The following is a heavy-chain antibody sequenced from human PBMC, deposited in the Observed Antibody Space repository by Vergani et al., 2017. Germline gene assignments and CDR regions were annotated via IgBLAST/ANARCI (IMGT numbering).Heavy chain of an antibody. CDR1: GYTFTRTG. CDR3: ARDQQVVQFGDHDY. J-gene: IGHJ4*02. CDR2: ISPDSGDT. V-gene: IGHV1-18*01. D-gene: IGHD6-6*01. Sequence: QIQMVQSGAEVKKPGASVKVSCKASGYTFTRTGISWVRQAPGQGLEWMAWISPDSGDTKYSQKFQGRVTLTTDIITDTAYMEMQSLTSDDSAVYYCARDQQVVQFGDHDYWGQGTLVIVSS.